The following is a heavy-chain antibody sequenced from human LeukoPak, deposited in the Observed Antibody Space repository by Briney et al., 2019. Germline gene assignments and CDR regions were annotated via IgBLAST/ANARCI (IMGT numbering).Heavy chain of an antibody. CDR1: GGTFSSYA. CDR3: ARDEGALTYYGDYGLDY. V-gene: IGHV1-69*13. CDR2: IIPIFGTA. Sequence: SVKVSCKASGGTFSSYAISWVRQAPGQGLEWMGGIIPIFGTANYAQKFQGRVTITADESTSTAYMELSSLRSEDTAVYYCARDEGALTYYGDYGLDYWGQGTLVTVSS. J-gene: IGHJ4*02. D-gene: IGHD4-17*01.